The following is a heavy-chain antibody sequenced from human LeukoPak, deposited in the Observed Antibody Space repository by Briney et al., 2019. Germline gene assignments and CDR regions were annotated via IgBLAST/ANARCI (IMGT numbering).Heavy chain of an antibody. J-gene: IGHJ4*02. D-gene: IGHD2-2*01. CDR3: ARTAIPCASSSCYHFDY. CDR2: ISSNGGST. V-gene: IGHV3-64*01. Sequence: PGGSLRLSCAASGFTFSSYAMHWVRQAPGKGLEYVSAISSNGGSTYYANSVKGRFTISRDNSKNTLHLQMGSLRAEDMAVYYCARTAIPCASSSCYHFDYWGQGTLVTVSS. CDR1: GFTFSSYA.